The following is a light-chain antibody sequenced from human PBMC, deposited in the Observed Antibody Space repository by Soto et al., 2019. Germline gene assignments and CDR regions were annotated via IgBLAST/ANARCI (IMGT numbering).Light chain of an antibody. V-gene: IGKV3-20*01. Sequence: EIVLTQSPGTLYLSPGERATLSCRASQSLSSSYLVWYQQKPGQAPRLLIYGASSRATGIPDRFSGSGSGTDFTLTISRLEPEDCAVYYCQHYGNTPPSVTFGPGTKVDIK. J-gene: IGKJ3*01. CDR2: GAS. CDR3: QHYGNTPPSVT. CDR1: QSLSSSY.